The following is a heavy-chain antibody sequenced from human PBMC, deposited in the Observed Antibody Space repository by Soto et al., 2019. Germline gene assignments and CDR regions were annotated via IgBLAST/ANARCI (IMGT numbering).Heavy chain of an antibody. CDR1: GGSISSSSYY. Sequence: ASETLSLTCTVSGGSISSSSYYWGWIRQPPGKGLEWIGSIYYSGSTYYNPSLKSRVTISVDTSKNQFSLKLSSVTAADTAVYYCARSGGSFNLDFRGRGTLVAGSS. CDR3: ARSGGSFNLDF. CDR2: IYYSGST. V-gene: IGHV4-39*01. D-gene: IGHD1-26*01. J-gene: IGHJ4*02.